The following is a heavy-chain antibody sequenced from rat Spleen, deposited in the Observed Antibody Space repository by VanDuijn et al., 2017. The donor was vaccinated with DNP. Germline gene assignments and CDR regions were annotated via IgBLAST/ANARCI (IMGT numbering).Heavy chain of an antibody. CDR2: ISTGGGST. Sequence: EVQLVESGGGLVQPGRSLKLSCAASGFTFSDYYMAWVRQAPKKGLEWVAYISTGGGSTYYRDSVKGRFTISRDNAQSTLYLQMDSLRSEDTATYYCARQAYYGYNDYFDYWGQGVMVTVSS. V-gene: IGHV5-25*01. CDR1: GFTFSDYY. D-gene: IGHD1-9*01. J-gene: IGHJ2*01. CDR3: ARQAYYGYNDYFDY.